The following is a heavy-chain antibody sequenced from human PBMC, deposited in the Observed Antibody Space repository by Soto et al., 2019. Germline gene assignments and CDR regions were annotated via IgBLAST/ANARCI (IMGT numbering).Heavy chain of an antibody. CDR2: IYYSGST. Sequence: QVQLQESGPGLVKPSETLSLTCTVSGGSISSYYWSWIRQPPGKGLEWIGYIYYSGSTNYNPSLKRRVPISVDTSNNQFSLNLSSVTAADTAVYYCARVACSGGSCYLNYYYMDVWGKGTTVTVSS. J-gene: IGHJ6*03. D-gene: IGHD2-15*01. V-gene: IGHV4-59*01. CDR3: ARVACSGGSCYLNYYYMDV. CDR1: GGSISSYY.